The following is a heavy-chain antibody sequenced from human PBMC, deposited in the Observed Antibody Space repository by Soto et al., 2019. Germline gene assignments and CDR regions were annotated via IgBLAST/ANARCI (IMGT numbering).Heavy chain of an antibody. CDR1: GFNFSTYW. V-gene: IGHV5-51*01. CDR3: ARQDSYYYYYGLDV. CDR2: IYPGDSDT. Sequence: PGESLKISCKGPGFNFSTYWIGWVRQMPGKGLEWMGIIYPGDSDTRYNPSFQGQVAISADKSISTAYLQWSSLKASDTAMYYCARQDSYYYYYGLDVWGQGTTVTVSS. J-gene: IGHJ6*02.